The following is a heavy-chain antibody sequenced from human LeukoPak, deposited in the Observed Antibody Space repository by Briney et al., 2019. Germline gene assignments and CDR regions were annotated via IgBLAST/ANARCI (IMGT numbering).Heavy chain of an antibody. CDR1: GGSISSYY. V-gene: IGHV4-4*07. CDR2: IYTSGST. J-gene: IGHJ4*02. Sequence: SETLSLTCTVSGGSISSYYWSWIRQPAGKGLEWIGRIYTSGSTNYNPSLKSRVTISSDTSKNKFSLMQSSVTAADTAVVYYSGDETGGYSSEYYFDYWGQGTLVTVSS. D-gene: IGHD5-12*01. CDR3: SGDETGGYSSEYYFDY.